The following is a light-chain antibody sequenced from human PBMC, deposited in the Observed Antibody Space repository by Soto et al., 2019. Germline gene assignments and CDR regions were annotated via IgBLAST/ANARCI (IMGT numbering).Light chain of an antibody. CDR2: ANT. CDR3: QTYDRSMSGYV. V-gene: IGLV1-40*01. J-gene: IGLJ1*01. CDR1: SSNIGADYD. Sequence: QSVLTQPPSVSGAPGQTITISCTGSSSNIGADYDVHWYQQLPGIAPKLVIYANTNRPSGVPDRFSGSMSGTSASLAITGLQADDEADYYCQTYDRSMSGYVFGTGTKVTVL.